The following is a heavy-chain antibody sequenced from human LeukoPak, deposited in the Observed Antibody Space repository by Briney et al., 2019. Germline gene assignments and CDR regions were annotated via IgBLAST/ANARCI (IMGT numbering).Heavy chain of an antibody. V-gene: IGHV1-24*01. CDR2: FDPEDGET. D-gene: IGHD2-2*01. Sequence: ASVKVSCKVSGYTLTELPMHWVRQAPGKGLEWMGGFDPEDGETIYAQKFQGRVTMTEDTSTDTAYMELSSLRSEDTAVYYCATTSSRPDIVVVPAVPLDAFDIWGQGTMVTVSS. CDR1: GYTLTELP. J-gene: IGHJ3*02. CDR3: ATTSSRPDIVVVPAVPLDAFDI.